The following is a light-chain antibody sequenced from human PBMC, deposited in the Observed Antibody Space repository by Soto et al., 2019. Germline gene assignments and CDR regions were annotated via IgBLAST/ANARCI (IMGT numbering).Light chain of an antibody. CDR3: QQSYSSPPT. CDR1: QSISNH. J-gene: IGKJ1*01. CDR2: AAS. V-gene: IGKV1-39*01. Sequence: DIKMNKSPSTLSASVEDRVIITCRASQSISNHLNWYQQKPGKAPKLLIFAASSLQSGVPSRFSGSRSGPDFTLTISSLQPEDFATYYCQQSYSSPPTFGQVSKVDIK.